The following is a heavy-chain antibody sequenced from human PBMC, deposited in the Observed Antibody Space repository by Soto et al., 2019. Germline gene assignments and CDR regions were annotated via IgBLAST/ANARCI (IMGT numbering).Heavy chain of an antibody. J-gene: IGHJ4*02. V-gene: IGHV3-74*01. CDR1: GFAFDAYW. CDR2: IDYAGTTT. CDR3: TRGPRPSSAGTGAY. D-gene: IGHD6-13*01. Sequence: EVHLVESGGGLVQPGGSLRLSCVASGFAFDAYWMHWVRQVPGEGPVWVSRIDYAGTTTTYADSVKGRFTISRDNAKNTLYLQMNSLRAEDTGVYYCTRGPRPSSAGTGAYWGQGTLVTVSS.